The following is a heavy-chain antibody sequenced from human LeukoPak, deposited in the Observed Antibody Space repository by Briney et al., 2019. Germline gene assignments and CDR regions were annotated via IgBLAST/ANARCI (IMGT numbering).Heavy chain of an antibody. V-gene: IGHV3-23*01. Sequence: GGSLRLSCAASGFTFSSYAMSWVRQAPGKGLEWVSAISGSGGSTYYADSVKGRFTISRDNAKNSLYLQMNSLRAEDTAVYYCARDQRYCSSSSCPWEPFDYWGQGTLVTVSS. CDR2: ISGSGGST. D-gene: IGHD2-2*01. CDR1: GFTFSSYA. CDR3: ARDQRYCSSSSCPWEPFDY. J-gene: IGHJ4*02.